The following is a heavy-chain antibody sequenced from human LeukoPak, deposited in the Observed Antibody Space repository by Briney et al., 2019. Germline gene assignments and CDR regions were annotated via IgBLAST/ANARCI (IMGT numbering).Heavy chain of an antibody. CDR2: ISSSSSTI. Sequence: GGSLRLSCAASGFTFSSYSMNWVRQAPGKGLEWVSYISSSSSTIYYADSVKGRFTISRDNAKNSLYLQMNSLGAEDTAVYYCARGPPRGDGYNFYWGQGTLVTVSS. J-gene: IGHJ4*02. CDR1: GFTFSSYS. CDR3: ARGPPRGDGYNFY. D-gene: IGHD5-24*01. V-gene: IGHV3-48*04.